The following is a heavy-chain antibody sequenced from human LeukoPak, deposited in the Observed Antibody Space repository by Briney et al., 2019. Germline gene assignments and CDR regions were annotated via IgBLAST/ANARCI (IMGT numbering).Heavy chain of an antibody. CDR1: GFTFSSYA. CDR2: ISASGGST. D-gene: IGHD3-10*01. V-gene: IGHV3-23*01. Sequence: TGGSLRLSCAASGFTFSSYAMSWVRQAPGKGLEGVSSISASGGSTFYADSVKGRFTISRDNAKNTVYLQMNSLRAEDTAVYYCARDYVSGSFGTWGQGTLVTVSS. CDR3: ARDYVSGSFGT. J-gene: IGHJ5*02.